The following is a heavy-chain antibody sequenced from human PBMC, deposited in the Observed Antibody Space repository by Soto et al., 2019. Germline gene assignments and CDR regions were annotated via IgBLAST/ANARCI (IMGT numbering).Heavy chain of an antibody. Sequence: ASVKVSCKASGYTFTSYAMHWVRQAPGQRLEWMGWINAGNGNTKYSQKFQGRVTITRDTSASTAYMELSSLRSEDTAVYYCARDGRIQLDNGRRMFDWYFDLWGRGTLVTVSS. J-gene: IGHJ2*01. D-gene: IGHD5-18*01. CDR3: ARDGRIQLDNGRRMFDWYFDL. CDR1: GYTFTSYA. CDR2: INAGNGNT. V-gene: IGHV1-3*01.